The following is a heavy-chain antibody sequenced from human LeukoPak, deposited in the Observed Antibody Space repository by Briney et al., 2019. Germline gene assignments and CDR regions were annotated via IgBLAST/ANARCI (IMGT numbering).Heavy chain of an antibody. V-gene: IGHV4-31*03. CDR3: ARDRPRVVRGGADAAFDI. CDR2: VFYSGST. J-gene: IGHJ3*02. D-gene: IGHD4-23*01. Sequence: PSETLSLTCTVSGGSNSSGGYYWSWIRQHPGKGLEWIGFVFYSGSTYYNPSLKSRVTMSVDTSKNQFSLKLSSVTAADTAVYYCARDRPRVVRGGADAAFDIWGQGTMVTVSS. CDR1: GGSNSSGGYY.